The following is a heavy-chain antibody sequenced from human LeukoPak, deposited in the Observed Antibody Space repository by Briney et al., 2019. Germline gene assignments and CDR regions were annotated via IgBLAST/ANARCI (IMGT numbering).Heavy chain of an antibody. D-gene: IGHD2-21*01. CDR3: ARAYRRAYDDAFDI. J-gene: IGHJ3*02. CDR2: VNPHSGGT. CDR1: GYTFTSYY. Sequence: ASVKVSCKASGYTFTSYYMHWVRQAPGQGLEWMGWVNPHSGGTNYAQKFQGWLTMARDTSISTAYMELSRLSSDDTAMYYCARAYRRAYDDAFDIWGQGTMVSVSS. V-gene: IGHV1-2*04.